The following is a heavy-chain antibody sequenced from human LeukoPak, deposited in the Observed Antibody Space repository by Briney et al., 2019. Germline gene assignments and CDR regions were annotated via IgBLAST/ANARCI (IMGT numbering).Heavy chain of an antibody. Sequence: ASVTVSCKASGYTFITYGISWVRQAPGQGLEWMGWISVYNGNTNYAQKLQGRVTMTTDTSTSTAYMELRSLRSDDTAVYYCARGGVVRGVDYYYYGMDVWGPGTTVTVSS. J-gene: IGHJ6*02. V-gene: IGHV1-18*01. CDR2: ISVYNGNT. D-gene: IGHD3-10*01. CDR1: GYTFITYG. CDR3: ARGGVVRGVDYYYYGMDV.